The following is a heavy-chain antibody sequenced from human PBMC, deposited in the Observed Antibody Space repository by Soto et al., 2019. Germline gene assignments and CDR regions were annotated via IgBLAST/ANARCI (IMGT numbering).Heavy chain of an antibody. V-gene: IGHV3-11*01. CDR2: ISSSGSTI. CDR1: GFTFSDYY. Sequence: GGSLRLSCAASGFTFSDYYMSWIRQAPGKGLEWVSYISSSGSTIYYADSGKGRFTISRDNAKNPLYLQMNSLRAEDTAVYYCARVKVATIRFYYYMDVWGKGTTVTVSS. J-gene: IGHJ6*03. CDR3: ARVKVATIRFYYYMDV. D-gene: IGHD5-12*01.